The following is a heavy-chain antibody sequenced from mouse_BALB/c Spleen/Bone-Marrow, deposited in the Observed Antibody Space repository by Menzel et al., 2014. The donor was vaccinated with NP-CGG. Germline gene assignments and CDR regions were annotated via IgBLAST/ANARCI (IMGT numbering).Heavy chain of an antibody. CDR1: GSDFSRFW. Sequence: EVMLMESGGGLVQPGESLKLTCAASGSDFSRFWTSWVRRAPGEGLEWFGEFNQDSSTLNYTPSLKDKSIISRDSAKNTLYLKMKIMRSKDTAPYYCASMHYYGFIAYWGQGTPVTDSA. D-gene: IGHD1-2*01. CDR3: ASMHYYGFIAY. V-gene: IGHV4-1*02. J-gene: IGHJ3*01. CDR2: FNQDSSTL.